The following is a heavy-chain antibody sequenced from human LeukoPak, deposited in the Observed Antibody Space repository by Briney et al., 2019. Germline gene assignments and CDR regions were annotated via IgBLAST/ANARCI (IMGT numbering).Heavy chain of an antibody. CDR3: ARVEASGYDYGAFDY. Sequence: GGSLRLSCAASGFTFSRYWMHWVRQAPGKGLGWVANIKQDGSEKYYVDSVKGRFTISRDNAKNSLYLQMSSLRADDTAVYYCARVEASGYDYGAFDYWGQGTLVTVSS. CDR2: IKQDGSEK. CDR1: GFTFSRYW. D-gene: IGHD5-12*01. V-gene: IGHV3-7*01. J-gene: IGHJ4*02.